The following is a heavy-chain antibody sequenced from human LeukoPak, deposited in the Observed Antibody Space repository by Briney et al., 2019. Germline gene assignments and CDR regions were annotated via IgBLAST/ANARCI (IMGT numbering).Heavy chain of an antibody. D-gene: IGHD6-13*01. CDR2: FDPEDGET. J-gene: IGHJ4*02. V-gene: IGHV1-24*01. Sequence: ASVKVSCKVSGYTLTELSMHWVRQAPGKGLEWMGGFDPEDGETIYAQKFQGRVTMTEDTSTDTAYMELSSLRSEDTAVYYCATDPGITAAGHYWGQGTLVTVSS. CDR3: ATDPGITAAGHY. CDR1: GYTLTELS.